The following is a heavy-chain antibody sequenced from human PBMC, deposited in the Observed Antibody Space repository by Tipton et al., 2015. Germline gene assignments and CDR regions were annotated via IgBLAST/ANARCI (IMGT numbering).Heavy chain of an antibody. Sequence: TLSLTCTVSNDSVSIYYWSWIRQSPGKGLEYIGYIYYSGSTNYNPSLKSRVTISVDTSKNQFSLHLSSVTAADTAVYYCAREVWYNDSTGYDYWGQGTLVTVSS. CDR1: NDSVSIYY. D-gene: IGHD3-22*01. CDR3: AREVWYNDSTGYDY. V-gene: IGHV4-59*02. CDR2: IYYSGST. J-gene: IGHJ4*02.